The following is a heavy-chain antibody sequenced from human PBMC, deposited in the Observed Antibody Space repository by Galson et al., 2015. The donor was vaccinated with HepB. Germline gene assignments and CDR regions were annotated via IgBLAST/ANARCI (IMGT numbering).Heavy chain of an antibody. CDR2: ISYDGSNK. J-gene: IGHJ4*02. CDR3: AKDRTAMVDDY. Sequence: SLRLSCAASGFTFSSYGMHWVRQAPGKGLEWVAVISYDGSNKYYADSVKGRFTISRDNSKNTLYRQMNSLRAEDTAVYYCAKDRTAMVDDYWGQGTLVTVSS. D-gene: IGHD5-18*01. CDR1: GFTFSSYG. V-gene: IGHV3-30*18.